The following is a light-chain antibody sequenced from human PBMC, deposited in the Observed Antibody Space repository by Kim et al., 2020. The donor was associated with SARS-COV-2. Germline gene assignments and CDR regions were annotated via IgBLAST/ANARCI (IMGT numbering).Light chain of an antibody. CDR1: NIGGRS. Sequence: SYELTQPPALSVAPGQTAKITGGGDNIGGRSVHWYQQTPGQAPVMVIFYDKDRPSRIPERFSGSNSGNTATLTSSRVEAGDEADYYCQVWDRNTDRPVFGGGTQLTVL. J-gene: IGLJ2*01. CDR2: YDK. CDR3: QVWDRNTDRPV. V-gene: IGLV3-21*04.